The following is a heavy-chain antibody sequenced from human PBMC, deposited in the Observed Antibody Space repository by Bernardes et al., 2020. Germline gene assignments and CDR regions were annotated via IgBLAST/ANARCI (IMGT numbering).Heavy chain of an antibody. CDR3: AREGYDFWSGYYYYGMDV. Sequence: ASVKVSCKASGYTFTGYYMHWVRQAPGQGLEWMGRINPNSGGTNYAQKFQGRVTMTRDTSISTAYMELSRLRSDNTAVYYCAREGYDFWSGYYYYGMDVWGKGTTVTGSS. CDR1: GYTFTGYY. CDR2: INPNSGGT. V-gene: IGHV1-2*06. J-gene: IGHJ6*04. D-gene: IGHD3-3*01.